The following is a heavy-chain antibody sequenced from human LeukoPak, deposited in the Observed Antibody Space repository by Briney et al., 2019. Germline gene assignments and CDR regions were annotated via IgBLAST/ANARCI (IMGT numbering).Heavy chain of an antibody. CDR2: ISYDGSNK. CDR1: GFTFSTYG. D-gene: IGHD6-6*01. V-gene: IGHV3-30*03. J-gene: IGHJ4*02. Sequence: GRSLRLSCAASGFTFSTYGMHWVRQAPGKGLEWVAVISYDGSNKYYADSVKGRFTISRDSAKNSLYLQMNSLRAEDTAVYYCAREYSSSSGRSFDYWGQGTLVIVSS. CDR3: AREYSSSSGRSFDY.